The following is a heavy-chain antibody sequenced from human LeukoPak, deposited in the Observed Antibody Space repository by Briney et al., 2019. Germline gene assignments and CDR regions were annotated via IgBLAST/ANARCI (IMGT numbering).Heavy chain of an antibody. Sequence: SETLSLTCTVSGGSISSYYWSWIRQPPGKGLEWIGEINHSGSTNYNPSLKSRVTISVDTSKNQFSLKLSSVTAADTAVYYCARDNYYGSGSYLRSFDYWGQGTLVTVSS. V-gene: IGHV4-34*01. CDR2: INHSGST. D-gene: IGHD3-10*01. J-gene: IGHJ4*02. CDR3: ARDNYYGSGSYLRSFDY. CDR1: GGSISSYY.